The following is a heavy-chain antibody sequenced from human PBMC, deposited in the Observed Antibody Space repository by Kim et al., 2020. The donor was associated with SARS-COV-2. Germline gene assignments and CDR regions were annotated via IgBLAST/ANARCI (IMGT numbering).Heavy chain of an antibody. CDR1: GYTFTNYA. D-gene: IGHD2-15*01. CDR3: ARERYCGGGTCHYYGMDV. CDR2: INAGNDNT. V-gene: IGHV1-3*01. Sequence: ASVKVSCKASGYTFTNYAMHWVRQAPGQRLEWMGWINAGNDNTKYSQKVQGRVTISRDTSASTAYMELSSLTSEDTAVYYCARERYCGGGTCHYYGMDVWGQGTPVTVSS. J-gene: IGHJ6*02.